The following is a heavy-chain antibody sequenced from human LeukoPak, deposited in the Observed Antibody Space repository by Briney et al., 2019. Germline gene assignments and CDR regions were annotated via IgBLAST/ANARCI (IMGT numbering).Heavy chain of an antibody. J-gene: IGHJ6*03. CDR1: GFTFSSYW. V-gene: IGHV3-30*02. CDR3: AKAVDYYYYYMDV. Sequence: GGSLRLSCAASGFTFSSYWMNWVRQAPGKGLEWVAFIRYDGSNKYYADSVKGRFTISRDNSKNTLYLQMNSLRAEDTAVYYCAKAVDYYYYYMDVWGKGTTVTVSS. CDR2: IRYDGSNK.